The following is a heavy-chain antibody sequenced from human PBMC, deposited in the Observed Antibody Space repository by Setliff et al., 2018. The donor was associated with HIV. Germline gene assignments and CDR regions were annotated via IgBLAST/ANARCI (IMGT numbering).Heavy chain of an antibody. V-gene: IGHV4-61*02. Sequence: SETLSLTCTVSGGSISSGSYYWSWIRQPAGKGLEWIGLIYTSGRTNYNPSLKSRVTISVDTSKNQFSLQLNSVTAADTAVYFCARTRAPYFFDFWGQGAQVTVSS. CDR2: IYTSGRT. D-gene: IGHD1-26*01. J-gene: IGHJ4*02. CDR1: GGSISSGSYY. CDR3: ARTRAPYFFDF.